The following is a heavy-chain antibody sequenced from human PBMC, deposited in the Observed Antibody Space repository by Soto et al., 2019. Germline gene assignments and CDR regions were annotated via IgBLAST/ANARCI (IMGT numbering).Heavy chain of an antibody. Sequence: PSETLSLTCTVSGGSISSSSYYWGWIRQPPGKGLEWIGSIYYSGSTYYNPSLKSRVTISVDTSKNQFSLKLSSVTVVDSAVYYCAKTYSGSYSPFDYWGQGTLVTVSS. CDR3: AKTYSGSYSPFDY. D-gene: IGHD1-26*01. V-gene: IGHV4-39*01. CDR2: IYYSGST. CDR1: GGSISSSSYY. J-gene: IGHJ4*02.